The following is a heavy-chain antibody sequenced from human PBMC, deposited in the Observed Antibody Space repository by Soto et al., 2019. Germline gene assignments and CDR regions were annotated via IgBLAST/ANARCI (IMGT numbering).Heavy chain of an antibody. J-gene: IGHJ5*02. D-gene: IGHD1-26*01. V-gene: IGHV3-48*01. CDR2: ISSSSSTI. Sequence: EVQLVESGGGLVQPGGSLRLSCAASGFTFSSYSMNWVRQAPGKGLEWVSYISSSSSTIYYADSVKGRFTISRDNAKNSLYLPMSSLRAEDTAVYYCARVGGNLNWFAPWGQGTLVTVSS. CDR1: GFTFSSYS. CDR3: ARVGGNLNWFAP.